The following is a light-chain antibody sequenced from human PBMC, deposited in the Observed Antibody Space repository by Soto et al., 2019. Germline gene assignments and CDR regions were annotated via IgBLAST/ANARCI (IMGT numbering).Light chain of an antibody. V-gene: IGLV1-40*01. Sequence: QSVLTQPPSVSGAPGQRVTVSCAGSSSNIGAGYDVHWYQQLPGSAPQLLIYGNDNRPSGVPDRFSGSKSDTSASLAITGLQAEDEGDYYCQAYDHSRSAWVFGGGTKLTVL. CDR2: GND. CDR3: QAYDHSRSAWV. J-gene: IGLJ3*02. CDR1: SSNIGAGYD.